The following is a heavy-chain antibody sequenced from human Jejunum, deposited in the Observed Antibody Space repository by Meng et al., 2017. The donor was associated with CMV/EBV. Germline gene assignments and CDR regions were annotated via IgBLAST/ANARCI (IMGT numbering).Heavy chain of an antibody. CDR2: ITPMNGGT. CDR3: TRDGVTCIETSGRGLRY. CDR1: YYYTDDC. D-gene: IGHD2-21*02. Sequence: YYYTDDCKQWVRQTPGQGLEWMGWITPMNGGTCYAQKFRGRVTITSESPISTAYMELNRLTSDDTAVYYCTRDGVTCIETSGRGLRYWGQGTLVTVSS. V-gene: IGHV1-2*02. J-gene: IGHJ4*02.